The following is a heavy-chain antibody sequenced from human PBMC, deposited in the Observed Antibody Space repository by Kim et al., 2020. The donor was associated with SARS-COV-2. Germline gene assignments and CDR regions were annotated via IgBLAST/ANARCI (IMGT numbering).Heavy chain of an antibody. J-gene: IGHJ4*02. CDR2: ISAYNGNT. CDR1: GFTFTSYG. CDR3: AREGGPVLRFFDWLGYFDY. Sequence: ASVKVSCRTSGFTFTSYGFTWVRQAPGQGLEWMGWISAYNGNTNYAQRHQGRVTMTTDTSTTTAYMELRSLRSDDTAVYYCAREGGPVLRFFDWLGYFDYWGQGTLVTVSS. D-gene: IGHD3-9*01. V-gene: IGHV1-18*01.